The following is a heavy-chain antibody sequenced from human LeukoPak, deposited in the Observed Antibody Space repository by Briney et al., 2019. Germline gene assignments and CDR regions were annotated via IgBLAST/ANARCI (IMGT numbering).Heavy chain of an antibody. CDR2: ISSSSSYI. D-gene: IGHD1-20*01. V-gene: IGHV3-21*04. CDR3: ARDRRGITGTEWFDP. Sequence: PGGSLRLSCAASGFTFSSYSMNWVRQAPGKGLEWVSSISSSSSYIYYADSVKGRFTISRDNAKNSLYLQMNSLRVEDTASYYCARDRRGITGTEWFDPWGQGTLVTVSS. J-gene: IGHJ5*02. CDR1: GFTFSSYS.